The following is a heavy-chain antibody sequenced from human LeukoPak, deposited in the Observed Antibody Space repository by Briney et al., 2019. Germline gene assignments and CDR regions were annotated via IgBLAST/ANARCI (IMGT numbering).Heavy chain of an antibody. J-gene: IGHJ4*02. CDR1: GFTFSNSA. V-gene: IGHV3-21*06. CDR3: ARDSTYYLRYGYFDS. CDR2: INDVSSHI. Sequence: GGSLRLSCAASGFTFSNSAMNWVRQAPGEGLEWVSSINDVSSHIYYADSVKGRFTISRNNANNSVSLQMNNLRAEDTAVYYCARDSTYYLRYGYFDSWGQGILVTVSS. D-gene: IGHD3-22*01.